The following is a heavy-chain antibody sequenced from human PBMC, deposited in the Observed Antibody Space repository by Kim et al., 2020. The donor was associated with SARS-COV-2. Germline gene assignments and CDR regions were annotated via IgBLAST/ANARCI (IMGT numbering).Heavy chain of an antibody. CDR3: AAFICGGDCHSETFWGQYYYGMAV. CDR2: ISKSGRT. CDR1: GDLYSNFY. J-gene: IGHJ6*02. Sequence: SETLSLTCTVSGDLYSNFYWNWIRQSPGMGLEWIGFISKSGRTIYNPSVRSRVTLSIDMSKNQFYLNLNSVTVADAAVYYCAAFICGGDCHSETFWGQYYYGMAVWGQGNTVTVSS. D-gene: IGHD2-21*02. V-gene: IGHV4-59*01.